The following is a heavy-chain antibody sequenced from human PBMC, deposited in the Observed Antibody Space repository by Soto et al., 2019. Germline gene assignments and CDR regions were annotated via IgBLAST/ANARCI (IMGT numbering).Heavy chain of an antibody. CDR3: ATYLKATGFTH. V-gene: IGHV1-8*01. Sequence: QVHLVQSGAEVKKPGASVKVSCKASGFPFTTADINWVRQAPGQGLEWMGWMIPSSANTGNAQKFQGRVAMTWDTSISTVYMELSSLTSEHTAVYYCATYLKATGFTHWGQGTLVTVSS. CDR1: GFPFTTAD. CDR2: MIPSSANT. J-gene: IGHJ4*02.